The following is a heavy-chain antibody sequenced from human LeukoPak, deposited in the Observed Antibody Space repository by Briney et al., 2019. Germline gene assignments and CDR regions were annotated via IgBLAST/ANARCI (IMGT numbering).Heavy chain of an antibody. V-gene: IGHV3-23*01. CDR2: INENDDGT. CDR3: VKQYVDI. J-gene: IGHJ5*02. CDR1: GLAFSAYK. Sequence: GGSLRLSCAASGLAFSAYKMHWVRQAPRKGLVWVSSINENDDGTSYADSVKGRFTISRDNSRNTLYLQMNSLRGEDTAVYYCVKQYVDIWGQGTLVIVSS.